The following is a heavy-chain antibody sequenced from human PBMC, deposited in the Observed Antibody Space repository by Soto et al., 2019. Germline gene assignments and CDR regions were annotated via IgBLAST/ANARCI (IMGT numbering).Heavy chain of an antibody. J-gene: IGHJ3*02. CDR3: ARDYASGSYRIIIRPNDAFDI. CDR1: GFTFSSNA. Sequence: QVQLVESGGGVVQPGRSLRLSCAASGFTFSSNAMHWVRQAPGKGLEWVAVISYDGSNKYYADSVKGRFTISRDNSKNTLYLQMNSLRAEDTAVYYCARDYASGSYRIIIRPNDAFDIWGQGTMVTVSS. CDR2: ISYDGSNK. V-gene: IGHV3-30-3*01. D-gene: IGHD3-10*01.